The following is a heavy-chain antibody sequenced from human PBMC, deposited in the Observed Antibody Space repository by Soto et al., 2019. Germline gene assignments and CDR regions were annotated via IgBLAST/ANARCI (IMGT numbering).Heavy chain of an antibody. Sequence: QVQLQESGPGLVKPSETLSLTCTVSGDSIRTYFWSWLRQPPGKGLEWIGYIYYSGSTYYYNPSLESRLTIPVDPSKNHFSLKLSSVTAADTAVYYCARHSSAHYCSGGSCLFDYWGRGTLVTVSS. V-gene: IGHV4-59*08. D-gene: IGHD2-15*01. J-gene: IGHJ4*02. CDR3: ARHSSAHYCSGGSCLFDY. CDR1: GDSIRTYF. CDR2: IYYSGSTY.